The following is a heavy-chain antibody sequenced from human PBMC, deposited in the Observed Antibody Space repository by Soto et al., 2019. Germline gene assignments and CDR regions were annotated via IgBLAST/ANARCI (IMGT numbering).Heavy chain of an antibody. D-gene: IGHD6-6*01. CDR2: ISYTGRT. Sequence: SETLSLTCTVSGGSISSDANFWSWIRQLPGRGLEWIGYISYTGRTYYTPSLNSRLTVSLDTSKNLFSLRLSAVTAADTAVYFCARGSFSSSSSWFDPWGQGTLVTVSS. J-gene: IGHJ5*02. V-gene: IGHV4-31*03. CDR3: ARGSFSSSSSWFDP. CDR1: GGSISSDANF.